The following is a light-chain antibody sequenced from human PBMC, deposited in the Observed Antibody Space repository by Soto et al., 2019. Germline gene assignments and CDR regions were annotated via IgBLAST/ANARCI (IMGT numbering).Light chain of an antibody. CDR3: CSYAGSSTWV. Sequence: QSVLTQPASVSGSPGQSITISCTGTSSDVGGYNYVSWYQHHPGKAPKLIIYEVSNRPSGVSDRFSGSKSGNTASLTISGLQAEDEADYYCCSYAGSSTWVFGGGTKLTVL. V-gene: IGLV2-14*01. CDR1: SSDVGGYNY. CDR2: EVS. J-gene: IGLJ3*02.